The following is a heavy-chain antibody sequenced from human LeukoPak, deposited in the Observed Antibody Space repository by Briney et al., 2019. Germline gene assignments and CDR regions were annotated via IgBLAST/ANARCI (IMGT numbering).Heavy chain of an antibody. D-gene: IGHD3-10*01. J-gene: IGHJ4*02. CDR2: IRSKADNYAT. CDR1: VFTFIGSA. V-gene: IGHV3-73*01. CDR3: TRVPTRGSGNDY. Sequence: GGSLRLSCSASVFTFIGSAIHWVRQASGKGLEWVGRIRSKADNYATGYAASVKGRFTLSRDDSKNTAYLQMNRLKTEDTAVYYCTRVPTRGSGNDYWGQGTQVTVSS.